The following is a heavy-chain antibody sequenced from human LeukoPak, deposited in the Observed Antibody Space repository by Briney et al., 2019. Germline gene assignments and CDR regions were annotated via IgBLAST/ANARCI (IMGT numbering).Heavy chain of an antibody. CDR3: ARAKPKNMVRGLIMRRESRYYFDY. J-gene: IGHJ4*02. V-gene: IGHV3-30*02. CDR2: IRYDGSNT. CDR1: GFIFSTHG. D-gene: IGHD3-10*01. Sequence: GGSLRLSCTASGFIFSTHGMHWVRQAPGKGLEWVALIRYDGSNTYYADSVKGRFTISRDNSKSTLYIQMNSLRAEDTAVYYCARAKPKNMVRGLIMRRESRYYFDYWGQGTLVTVSS.